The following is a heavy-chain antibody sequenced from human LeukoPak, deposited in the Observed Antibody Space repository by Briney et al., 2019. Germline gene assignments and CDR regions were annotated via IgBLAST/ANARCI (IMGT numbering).Heavy chain of an antibody. CDR3: ARGLGYYYGSGSYYRG. Sequence: SETLSLTCAVYGGSFSGYYWSWIRQPPGKGLEWIGEINHSGSTNYNPSLKSRVTISVDTSKNQFSLKLSSVTAADTAVYYCARGLGYYYGSGSYYRGWGQGTLVTVSS. D-gene: IGHD3-10*01. CDR2: INHSGST. V-gene: IGHV4-34*01. CDR1: GGSFSGYY. J-gene: IGHJ4*02.